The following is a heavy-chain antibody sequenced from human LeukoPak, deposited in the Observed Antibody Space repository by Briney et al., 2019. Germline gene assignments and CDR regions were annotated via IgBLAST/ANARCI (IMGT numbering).Heavy chain of an antibody. CDR2: ISSSSSTI. V-gene: IGHV3-48*02. D-gene: IGHD3-10*01. J-gene: IGHJ4*02. CDR3: ARANQVRGDKASGY. Sequence: TGGSLRLSCAASGFTFSSYGIHWVRQAPGKGLEWVSYISSSSSTIYYADSVKGRFTISRDNAKNSLYLQMNSLRDEDTAVYYCARANQVRGDKASGYWGQGTLVTVSS. CDR1: GFTFSSYG.